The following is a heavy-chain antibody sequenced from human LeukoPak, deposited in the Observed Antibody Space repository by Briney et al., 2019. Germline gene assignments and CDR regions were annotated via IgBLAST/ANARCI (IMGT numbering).Heavy chain of an antibody. V-gene: IGHV1-2*02. D-gene: IGHD3-22*01. CDR1: GYTFTGYY. CDR2: INPNSGGT. J-gene: IGHJ4*02. Sequence: ASVKVSCKASGYTFTGYYMHWVRQAPGQGLEWMGWINPNSGGTNYAQRFQGRVTMTRCTSISTAYMELSRLRSDDTAVYYCARAGYYYDSSGHPFDYWGQGTLVTVSS. CDR3: ARAGYYYDSSGHPFDY.